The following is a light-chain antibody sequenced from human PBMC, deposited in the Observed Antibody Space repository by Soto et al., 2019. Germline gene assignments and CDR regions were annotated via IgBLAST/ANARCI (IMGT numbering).Light chain of an antibody. J-gene: IGKJ1*01. CDR1: QGISSY. V-gene: IGKV1-8*01. CDR2: AAS. Sequence: IRFTQSTSSLSAXTGDXVTIXXRASQGISSYLAWYQQKPGKAPKLLIYAASTWQSGVPSRFSGSGSGTDFTLTISCLQSEAFATYYCQQYYTYPRTFVQGTKLDVK. CDR3: QQYYTYPRT.